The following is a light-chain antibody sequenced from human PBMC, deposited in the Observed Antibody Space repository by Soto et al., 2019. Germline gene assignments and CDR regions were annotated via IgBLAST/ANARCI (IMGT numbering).Light chain of an antibody. CDR1: QSISSW. CDR3: QQFNSYFT. V-gene: IGKV1-5*03. CDR2: KAS. Sequence: DIQMTQSPSTLSASVGDRVSITCRASQSISSWLAWYQQKPGKAPKLLIYKASSLQSGVPSRFSGSGSGTEFTLTFIGLQPDDFATYYGQQFNSYFTFGQWTKLEIK. J-gene: IGKJ2*01.